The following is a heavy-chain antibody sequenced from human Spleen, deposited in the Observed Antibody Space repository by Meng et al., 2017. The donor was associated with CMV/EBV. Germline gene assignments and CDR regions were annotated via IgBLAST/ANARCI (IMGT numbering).Heavy chain of an antibody. CDR1: GGSVSSGSYY. Sequence: SETLSLTCTVSGGSVSSGSYYWSWIRQPPGKRLEWIGYIYYSGSTNYNPSLKSRVTISLDTSKNQFSLRLSSVTAADTAVYFCAREVADQDYYYGLDVWGQGTTVTVSS. CDR3: AREVADQDYYYGLDV. V-gene: IGHV4-61*01. J-gene: IGHJ6*02. D-gene: IGHD2-15*01. CDR2: IYYSGST.